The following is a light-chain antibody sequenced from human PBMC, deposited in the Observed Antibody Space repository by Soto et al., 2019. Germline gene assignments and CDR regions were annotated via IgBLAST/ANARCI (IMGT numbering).Light chain of an antibody. V-gene: IGKV3-20*01. CDR2: GAS. CDR3: QQYGSSPWT. J-gene: IGKJ1*01. Sequence: ETVLTQSPATLSLSPGERATLSCRASQTIRSNYLAWYRQTPGQAPRLLIYGASNRATGIAGRFSGSGSGTDFTLIISRLEPDDFALYYCQQYGSSPWTFGQGTKLEIK. CDR1: QTIRSNY.